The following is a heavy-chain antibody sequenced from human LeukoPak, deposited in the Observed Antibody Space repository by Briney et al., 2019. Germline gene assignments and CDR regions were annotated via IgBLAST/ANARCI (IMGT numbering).Heavy chain of an antibody. D-gene: IGHD6-13*01. CDR1: GFSFSNYW. Sequence: GGSLRLSCAASGFSFSNYWMTWVRQAPGKGLERVADINGDGSHSYCVDSVKGRFTLSRDNAKNLLFLQMNSLRAEDTAVYYCVKNSGWYCLDYWGQGTLVTVSS. J-gene: IGHJ4*02. V-gene: IGHV3-7*03. CDR3: VKNSGWYCLDY. CDR2: INGDGSHS.